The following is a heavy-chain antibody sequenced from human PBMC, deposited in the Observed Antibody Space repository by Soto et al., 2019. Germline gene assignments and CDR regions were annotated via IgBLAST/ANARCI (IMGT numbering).Heavy chain of an antibody. Sequence: PGGSLRLSCAASGFTFSSYGMHWVRQAPGKGLEWVAVISYDGSNKYYADSVKGRFTISRDNSKNTLYLQMNSLRAEDTAVYYCAKDCYDSSGPFDYWGQGTLVTVSS. D-gene: IGHD3-22*01. J-gene: IGHJ4*02. CDR1: GFTFSSYG. CDR2: ISYDGSNK. V-gene: IGHV3-30*18. CDR3: AKDCYDSSGPFDY.